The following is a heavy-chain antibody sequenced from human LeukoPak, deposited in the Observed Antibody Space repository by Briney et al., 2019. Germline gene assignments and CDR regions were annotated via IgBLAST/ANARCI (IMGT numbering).Heavy chain of an antibody. Sequence: SETLSLTCSVSGGTLNSFYWSWIRQPPGKGLEYIGYVYYTGKTNYNPSFKSRVTLSADTSKNQFSLKLSSVTVADTAVYYCARWDAVITSLDHWGQGILVAVSS. J-gene: IGHJ4*02. D-gene: IGHD3-16*01. CDR1: GGTLNSFY. CDR3: ARWDAVITSLDH. CDR2: VYYTGKT. V-gene: IGHV4-59*08.